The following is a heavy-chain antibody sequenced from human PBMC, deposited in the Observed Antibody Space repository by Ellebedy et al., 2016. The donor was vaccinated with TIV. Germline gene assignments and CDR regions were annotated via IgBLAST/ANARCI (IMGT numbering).Heavy chain of an antibody. Sequence: GESLKISXAASGFTFSSYAMHWVRQAPGKGLEWVAVISYDGSNKYYADSVKGRFTISRDNSKNTLYMQMNSLRDEDTAVYYCARSGDSSSSLVYYFDYWGQGTLVTVSS. J-gene: IGHJ4*02. V-gene: IGHV3-30-3*01. CDR1: GFTFSSYA. D-gene: IGHD6-6*01. CDR3: ARSGDSSSSLVYYFDY. CDR2: ISYDGSNK.